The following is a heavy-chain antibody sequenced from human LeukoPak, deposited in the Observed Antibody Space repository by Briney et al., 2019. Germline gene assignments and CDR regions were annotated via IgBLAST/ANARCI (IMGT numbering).Heavy chain of an antibody. J-gene: IGHJ4*02. CDR3: ARPHGFGDPYYFDY. CDR1: GFTFSSYS. D-gene: IGHD3-10*01. Sequence: GGSLRLSCAASGFTFSSYSMNWVRQAPGKGLEWVSSINSDSNYIYYADSVKGRFTISRDNSKNTLYLQMNSLRAVDTAVFYCARPHGFGDPYYFDYWGQGTLITVSS. V-gene: IGHV3-21*01. CDR2: INSDSNYI.